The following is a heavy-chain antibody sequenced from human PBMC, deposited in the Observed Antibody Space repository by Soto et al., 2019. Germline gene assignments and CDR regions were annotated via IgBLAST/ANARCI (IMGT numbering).Heavy chain of an antibody. CDR1: GLTVSGKKY. Sequence: DVQLVESGGGLIQPGESLRLSCAAFGLTVSGKKYVAWVRQAPGKGLEWVSALYGVDGSFYADSVKGRFTTSSDSSKTTVYLQMNGLRPDDTAVCYCATWHEREHAYDVWGQGTTVTVSS. CDR3: ATWHEREHAYDV. V-gene: IGHV3-53*01. CDR2: LYGVDGS. D-gene: IGHD1-1*01. J-gene: IGHJ3*01.